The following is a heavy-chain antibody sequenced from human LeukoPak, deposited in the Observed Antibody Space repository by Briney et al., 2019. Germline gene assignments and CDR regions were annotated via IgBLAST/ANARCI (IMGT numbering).Heavy chain of an antibody. D-gene: IGHD5-18*01. V-gene: IGHV3-30*02. CDR1: GFTFSNYG. CDR3: AKDLIAKAMADDAFDI. CDR2: ILYDGSNK. Sequence: GGSLRLSCAASGFTFSNYGMHCFLQAPAKELEWLAVILYDGSNKYYADSVKRRFTISRDNSKNTLYLKMNRLRAEDMDVYYCAKDLIAKAMADDAFDIWGQGTMVTVSS. J-gene: IGHJ3*02.